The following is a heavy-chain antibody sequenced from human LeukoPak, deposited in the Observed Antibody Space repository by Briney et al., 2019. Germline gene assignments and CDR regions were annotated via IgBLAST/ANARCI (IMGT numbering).Heavy chain of an antibody. V-gene: IGHV3-23*01. CDR3: AKGMSQWLVPGDPVDY. J-gene: IGHJ4*02. CDR1: GFTFSSYA. CDR2: ISGSGGST. D-gene: IGHD6-19*01. Sequence: PGGSLRLSCAASGFTFSSYAMSWVRQAPGKGLEWASAISGSGGSTYYADSVKGRFTISRDNSKNTLYLQMNSLRAEDTAVYYCAKGMSQWLVPGDPVDYWGQGTLVTVSS.